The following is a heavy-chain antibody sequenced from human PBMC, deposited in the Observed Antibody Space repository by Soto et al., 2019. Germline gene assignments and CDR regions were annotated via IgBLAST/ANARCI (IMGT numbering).Heavy chain of an antibody. V-gene: IGHV6-1*01. J-gene: IGHJ4*02. CDR3: ARVGVVHLDS. CDR1: GDSVSSNSAA. D-gene: IGHD2-15*01. Sequence: QVQLQQSGPGLVKPSQTLSLTCAISGDSVSSNSAAWNWIRQSPSRGLEWLGRTYYRSKWYNDWEVSVKSRIPITPDPSKTRFSLQLNSVPPEDRAVNYCARVGVVHLDSWGQGPWSPSPQ. CDR2: TYYRSKWYN.